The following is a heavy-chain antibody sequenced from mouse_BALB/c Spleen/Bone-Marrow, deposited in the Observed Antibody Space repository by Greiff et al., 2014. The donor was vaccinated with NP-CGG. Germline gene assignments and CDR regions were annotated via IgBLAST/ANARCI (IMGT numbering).Heavy chain of an antibody. V-gene: IGHV1S81*02. D-gene: IGHD1-2*01. J-gene: IGHJ2*01. CDR2: ISPSNGGT. CDR1: GYTFTRYY. CDR3: TRLSLLRGYFDY. Sequence: QVQLQQSGAELVKPGTSVKLSCKASGYTFTRYYIYWVKQRPGQGLKWIGEISPSNGGTNFNEKFKSKATLTVDKSSSTAYMQLSSLTSEDSAVYYCTRLSLLRGYFDYWGQGTTLTVSS.